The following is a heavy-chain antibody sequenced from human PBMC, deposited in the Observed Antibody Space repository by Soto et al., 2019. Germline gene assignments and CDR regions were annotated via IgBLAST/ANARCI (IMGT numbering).Heavy chain of an antibody. CDR3: ARGATSIEARPGGMDV. CDR2: INHSGST. D-gene: IGHD6-6*01. Sequence: SETLSLTCAVYGGSFSGYYWSWIRQPPGKGLEWIGEINHSGSTNYNPSLKSRVTISVDTSKNQFSLKLSSVTAADTAVYYCARGATSIEARPGGMDVWGQGTTVT. CDR1: GGSFSGYY. V-gene: IGHV4-34*01. J-gene: IGHJ6*02.